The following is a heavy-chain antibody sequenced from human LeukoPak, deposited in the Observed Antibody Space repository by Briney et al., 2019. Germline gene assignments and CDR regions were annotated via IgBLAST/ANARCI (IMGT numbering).Heavy chain of an antibody. D-gene: IGHD3-16*01. Sequence: GRSLRLSCTASGFTFGDSAMSWVRQAPGKGLEWVGFIRSKAYGGTTEYAASVKGRFSISRDDSKSIAYLQMNSLRTEDTAIYYCTRAHNDYIWGGLSCAFDIWGQGTTVTVSS. CDR3: TRAHNDYIWGGLSCAFDI. CDR2: IRSKAYGGTT. J-gene: IGHJ3*02. V-gene: IGHV3-49*04. CDR1: GFTFGDSA.